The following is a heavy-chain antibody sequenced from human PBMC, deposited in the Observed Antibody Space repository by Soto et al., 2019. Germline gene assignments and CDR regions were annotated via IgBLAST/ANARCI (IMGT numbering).Heavy chain of an antibody. CDR3: AHVYGGYDNFDY. CDR2: IYWDDDK. J-gene: IGHJ4*02. D-gene: IGHD5-12*01. V-gene: IGHV2-5*02. Sequence: QITLKESGPTLVKPTQTLTLTCTFSGFSLSTSGVGVGWIRQPPGKALEWLALIYWDDDKRYNPPLKSRLTITKDTSKNQVVLTMTNMDPVDTATYYCAHVYGGYDNFDYWGQGTLVTVSS. CDR1: GFSLSTSGVG.